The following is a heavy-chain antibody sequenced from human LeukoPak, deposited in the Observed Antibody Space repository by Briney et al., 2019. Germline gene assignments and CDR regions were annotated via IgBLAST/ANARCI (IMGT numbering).Heavy chain of an antibody. Sequence: SETLSLTCTVSDYSINSGYYWGWIRQPPGKGLEWIGSIYHSGSTFYNPSLKSRVTMSVDTSKNQFSLKLSSVTAADTAVYYCARGRIVGATTWFDPWGQGTLVTVSS. J-gene: IGHJ5*02. V-gene: IGHV4-38-2*02. CDR1: DYSINSGYY. CDR3: ARGRIVGATTWFDP. CDR2: IYHSGST. D-gene: IGHD1-26*01.